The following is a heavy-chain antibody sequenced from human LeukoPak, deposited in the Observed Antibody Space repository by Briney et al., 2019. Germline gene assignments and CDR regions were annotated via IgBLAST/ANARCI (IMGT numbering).Heavy chain of an antibody. D-gene: IGHD3-10*01. CDR1: GGSISSYY. Sequence: PSETLSLTCTVSGGSISSYYWSWIRQPPGKGLEWIGYIYYSGSTNYNPSLRSRVTISVDTSKNQFSLKLSSVTAADTAVYYCARDLIVPDAMTGSGSYSTDYWGQGTLATVSS. CDR3: ARDLIVPDAMTGSGSYSTDY. CDR2: IYYSGST. V-gene: IGHV4-59*12. J-gene: IGHJ4*02.